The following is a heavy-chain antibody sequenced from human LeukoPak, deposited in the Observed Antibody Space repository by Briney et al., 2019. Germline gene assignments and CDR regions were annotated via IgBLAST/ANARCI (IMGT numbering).Heavy chain of an antibody. CDR1: GFTFSSYG. CDR2: IWYDGSNK. J-gene: IGHJ3*02. CDR3: ARDRYFDWLSPGDAFDI. V-gene: IGHV3-33*01. D-gene: IGHD3-9*01. Sequence: GGSLRLSCAASGFTFSSYGMHWVRQAPGKGLERVAVIWYDGSNKYYADSEKGRFTISRDNSKNTLYLQMNSLRAEDTAVYYCARDRYFDWLSPGDAFDIWGQGTMVTVSS.